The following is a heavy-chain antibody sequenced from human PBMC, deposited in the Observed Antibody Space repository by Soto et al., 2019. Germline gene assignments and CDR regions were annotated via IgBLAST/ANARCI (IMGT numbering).Heavy chain of an antibody. V-gene: IGHV4-31*03. CDR3: ARRNYYDSRNYHFDS. CDR1: GGSISNGGYF. J-gene: IGHJ4*02. CDR2: ISYIGIT. Sequence: PSETLSLTCTVSGGSISNGGYFWSWIRQHPGKGLEWIGYISYIGITYFNPSLRSRVTISVDTSKNQFSLNLTSLTAADTAVYYCARRNYYDSRNYHFDSWGQGTLVTVSS. D-gene: IGHD3-22*01.